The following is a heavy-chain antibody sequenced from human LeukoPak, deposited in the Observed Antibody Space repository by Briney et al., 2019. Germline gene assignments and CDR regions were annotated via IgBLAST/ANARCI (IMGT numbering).Heavy chain of an antibody. D-gene: IGHD4-17*01. CDR2: INHSGST. CDR3: ARGRTTETTPPYYYYYGMDV. Sequence: SETLSLTCAVYGGSFSGYYWSWIRQPPGKGLEWIGEINHSGSTNYNPSLKSRVTISVDTSKNQFSLKLSSVTAADTAVYYCARGRTTETTPPYYYYYGMDVWGQGTTVTVSS. CDR1: GGSFSGYY. V-gene: IGHV4-34*01. J-gene: IGHJ6*02.